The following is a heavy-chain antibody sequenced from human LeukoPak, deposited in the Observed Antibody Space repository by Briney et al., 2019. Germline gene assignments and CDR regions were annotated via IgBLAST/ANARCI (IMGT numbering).Heavy chain of an antibody. CDR3: TRDSTTFRFGY. V-gene: IGHV3-53*01. Sequence: GGSLRLSCAASGVAVSNSYMSWVRQAPGRGLEWVSIVYSDDITYYVDSVKGRFTISRDNSRNTVYLQMNSLRDEDTAVYYCTRDSTTFRFGYWGRGTLVTVSS. D-gene: IGHD4-11*01. CDR1: GVAVSNSY. J-gene: IGHJ4*02. CDR2: VYSDDIT.